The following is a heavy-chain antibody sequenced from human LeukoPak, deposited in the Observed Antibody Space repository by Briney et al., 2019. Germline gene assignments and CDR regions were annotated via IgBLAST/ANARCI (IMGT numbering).Heavy chain of an antibody. CDR1: GYTFTSYG. V-gene: IGHV1-18*01. CDR2: ISAYNGNT. CDR3: ARRSSSSFYYYYGMDV. J-gene: IGHJ6*02. D-gene: IGHD6-6*01. Sequence: ASVKVSCKASGYTFTSYGISWVRQAPGQGLERMGWISAYNGNTNYAQKLQGRVTMTTDTSTSTAYMELRSLRSDDTAVYYCARRSSSSFYYYYGMDVWGQGTTVTVSS.